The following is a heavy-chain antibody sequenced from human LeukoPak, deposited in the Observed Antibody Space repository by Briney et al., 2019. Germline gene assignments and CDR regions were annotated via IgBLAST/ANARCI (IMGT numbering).Heavy chain of an antibody. Sequence: ASVKVSCKASGYTFTGSYMHWVRQARGPGLEWMGYINPSNGCTNCAQKFQGRVTMPGDTSISTAYMERSRLRSDDTAVYYCARPIFVTATTNCFDPWGQGTLVTVSS. CDR2: INPSNGCT. D-gene: IGHD2-21*02. J-gene: IGHJ5*02. V-gene: IGHV1-2*02. CDR1: GYTFTGSY. CDR3: ARPIFVTATTNCFDP.